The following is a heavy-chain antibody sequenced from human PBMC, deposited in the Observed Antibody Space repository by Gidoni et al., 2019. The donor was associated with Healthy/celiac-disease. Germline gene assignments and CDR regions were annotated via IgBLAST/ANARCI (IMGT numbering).Heavy chain of an antibody. CDR3: ARDQLYSSSLDY. V-gene: IGHV3-21*01. Sequence: ELQLVESGGGLVKPGGSLRLSCAASGFTFISYSMNWVRQAPGKGLEWVASISSSSSYIYYADSVKGRFTISRDNAKNSLYLQMNSLRAEDTAVYYCARDQLYSSSLDYWGQGTLVTVSS. D-gene: IGHD6-19*01. CDR1: GFTFISYS. J-gene: IGHJ4*02. CDR2: ISSSSSYI.